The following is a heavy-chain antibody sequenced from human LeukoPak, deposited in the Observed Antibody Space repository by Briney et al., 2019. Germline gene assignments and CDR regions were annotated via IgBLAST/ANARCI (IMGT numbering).Heavy chain of an antibody. CDR2: ISYDGSNK. J-gene: IGHJ4*02. Sequence: QPGRSLRLSCAAYGFTFSSYAMHRVRQAPGKGLEWVAVISYDGSNKYYADSVKGRFTISRDNSKNTLYLQMNSLRAEDTAVYYCARMGRQQLFSLKTWIDYWGQGTLVTVSS. CDR1: GFTFSSYA. CDR3: ARMGRQQLFSLKTWIDY. V-gene: IGHV3-30*04. D-gene: IGHD6-13*01.